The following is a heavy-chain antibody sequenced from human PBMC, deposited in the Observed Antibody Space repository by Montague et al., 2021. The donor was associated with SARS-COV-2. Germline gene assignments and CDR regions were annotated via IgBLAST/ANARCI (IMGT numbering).Heavy chain of an antibody. CDR2: TYYRSEWYS. CDR3: ARAERGSCGDGNCYQYFFNY. D-gene: IGHD2-15*01. V-gene: IGHV6-1*01. J-gene: IGHJ4*02. CDR1: GDSVSTNRGT. Sequence: CAISGDSVSTNRGTWNWVRLYPSRGLEWLGGTYYRSEWYSDYSVSVKSRISINPDTSKNQFSLQLNSVTPEDTAVYYCARAERGSCGDGNCYQYFFNYWGQGTLGTVSS.